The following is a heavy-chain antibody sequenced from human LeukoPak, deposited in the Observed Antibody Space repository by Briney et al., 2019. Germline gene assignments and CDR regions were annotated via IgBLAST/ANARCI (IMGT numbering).Heavy chain of an antibody. V-gene: IGHV3-48*03. J-gene: IGHJ4*02. CDR2: ISSTGSSI. Sequence: GGSLRLSCVVSGFTFSSYEMNWVRQAPGKGLEWVSYISSTGSSIYYADSVKGRFTISRDNARNSLYLQMNRLRAEDTAVYYCARETVACGGDCYDYWGQGTLVTVPS. D-gene: IGHD2-21*01. CDR3: ARETVACGGDCYDY. CDR1: GFTFSSYE.